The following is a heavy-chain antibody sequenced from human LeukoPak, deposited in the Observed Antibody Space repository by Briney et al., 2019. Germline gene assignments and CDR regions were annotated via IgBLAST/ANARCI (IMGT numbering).Heavy chain of an antibody. V-gene: IGHV3-74*01. J-gene: IGHJ4*02. CDR1: GFTSSSYW. Sequence: GGSLRLSCAASGFTSSSYWMHWVRQAPGKGLVWVSRINGDGSTTTYADSVKGRFTISRDNAKNTLYLQMHSLRPEDTAVYYCARPIGAAGYGFDCWGQGTLVTVSS. D-gene: IGHD6-13*01. CDR3: ARPIGAAGYGFDC. CDR2: INGDGSTT.